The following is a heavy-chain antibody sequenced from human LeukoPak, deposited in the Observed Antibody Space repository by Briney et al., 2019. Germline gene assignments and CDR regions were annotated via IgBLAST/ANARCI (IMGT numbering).Heavy chain of an antibody. CDR1: AYTFTGYY. Sequence: ASVKVSCKASAYTFTGYYMHWVRQAPGQGLEWMGWIDLKSGGTNYAQKFQGRVTMTRDTSISTAYMELSRLRSDDTAVYYCARSPHILTGENFDYWGQGMLVTVSS. V-gene: IGHV1-2*02. J-gene: IGHJ4*02. CDR3: ARSPHILTGENFDY. CDR2: IDLKSGGT. D-gene: IGHD3-9*01.